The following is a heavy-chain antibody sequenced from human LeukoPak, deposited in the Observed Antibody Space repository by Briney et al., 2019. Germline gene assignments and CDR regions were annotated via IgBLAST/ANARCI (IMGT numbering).Heavy chain of an antibody. D-gene: IGHD4-11*01. CDR2: IWYNRSNK. CDR3: AKAGQRGFVYSNSLEY. CDR1: GFTLSHYG. V-gene: IGHV3-33*06. Sequence: PGGSLRLSCAASGFTLSHYGMHWVRQAPGRGLEWVAVIWYNRSNKYYADSVKGRFTISRDNAQNTLDLHMNSLRAEDTAVYYCAKAGQRGFVYSNSLEYWGQGTLVTVSS. J-gene: IGHJ4*02.